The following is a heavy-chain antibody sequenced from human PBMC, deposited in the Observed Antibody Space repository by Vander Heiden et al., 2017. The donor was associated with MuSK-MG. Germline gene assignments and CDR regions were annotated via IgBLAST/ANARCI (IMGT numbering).Heavy chain of an antibody. Sequence: QITLKESGPTLVKPTQTLTLTCSFSGFSLTTSHLGVGWVRQPPGKALEWLALIYWNGDNSYNPSRRSRLTITKDTSRNQVVITMTKMEAVETATYYCAHLRGTYDWRSKFHYWGQGFMVTVSS. CDR2: IYWNGDN. V-gene: IGHV2-5*01. CDR1: GFSLTTSHLG. J-gene: IGHJ4*02. D-gene: IGHD3-9*01. CDR3: AHLRGTYDWRSKFHY.